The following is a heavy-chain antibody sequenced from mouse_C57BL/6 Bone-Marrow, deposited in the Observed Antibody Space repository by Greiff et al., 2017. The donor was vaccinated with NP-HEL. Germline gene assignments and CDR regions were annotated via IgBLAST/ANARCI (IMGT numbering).Heavy chain of an antibody. J-gene: IGHJ4*01. CDR3: TRCYYYGSSSLWAMDY. CDR1: GFNFSSYA. Sequence: EVKLVESGEGLVKPGGSLKLSCAASGFNFSSYAMSWVRQTPEKRLEWVAYISSGGDYIYYADTVKGRFTISRDTARNTLYLQMSSLKSEDTAMYYCTRCYYYGSSSLWAMDYWGQGTSVTVSS. V-gene: IGHV5-9-1*02. D-gene: IGHD1-1*01. CDR2: ISSGGDYI.